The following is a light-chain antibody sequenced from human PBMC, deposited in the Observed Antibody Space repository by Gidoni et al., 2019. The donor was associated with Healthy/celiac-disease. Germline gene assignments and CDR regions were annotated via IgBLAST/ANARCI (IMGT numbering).Light chain of an antibody. V-gene: IGKV3-20*01. Sequence: EIVLTQSPGTLSLSPGERATLSCRASQTISSSHLAWYQQKPDQAPRLLIYGSSSRATGIPDRFSGSGSGTDFTLTISRLEPEDFTVYYCQQYGSSPYTFXQXTKLEIK. CDR2: GSS. J-gene: IGKJ2*01. CDR1: QTISSSH. CDR3: QQYGSSPYT.